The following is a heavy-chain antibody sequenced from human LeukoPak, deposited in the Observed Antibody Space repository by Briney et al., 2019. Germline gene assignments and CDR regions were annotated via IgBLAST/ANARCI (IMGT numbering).Heavy chain of an antibody. CDR2: IYYSGTT. V-gene: IGHV4-59*12. D-gene: IGHD6-19*01. J-gene: IGHJ6*02. CDR1: GGSISSYY. CDR3: ARGLVAVAGTYYYYYGMDV. Sequence: SETLSLTCTVSGGSISSYYWNWIRQPPGKGLEWIGYIYYSGTTNYNPSLKSRVTISVDTSKNQFSLKLSSVTAADTAVYYCARGLVAVAGTYYYYYGMDVWGQGTTVTVSS.